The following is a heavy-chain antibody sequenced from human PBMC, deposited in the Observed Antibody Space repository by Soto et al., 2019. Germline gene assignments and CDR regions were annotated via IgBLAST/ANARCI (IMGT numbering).Heavy chain of an antibody. CDR2: IYWDDDK. V-gene: IGHV2-5*02. Sequence: SGPTLVNHTQTLTLACTFSGFSLSTSGVGVGWIRQPPGKALEWLALIYWDDDKRYSPSLKSRLTITKDTSKNQVVLTMTNMDPVDTATYYCAHRPMITFGGVLYDSFDYWGQGTLVTVSS. CDR1: GFSLSTSGVG. CDR3: AHRPMITFGGVLYDSFDY. D-gene: IGHD3-16*01. J-gene: IGHJ4*02.